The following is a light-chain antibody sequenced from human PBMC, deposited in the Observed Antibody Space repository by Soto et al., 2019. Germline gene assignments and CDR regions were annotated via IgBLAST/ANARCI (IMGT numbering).Light chain of an antibody. V-gene: IGKV3-15*01. CDR1: QRVNSN. CDR2: GAS. Sequence: EIAMTQSPATLSVSPGERATLSCRASQRVNSNLAWYQHKPGQAPRLLIYGASTRATGIPARFSGSGSGTEFTVTISSLQSEDFAVYYCQQYNNWPLTFGGGTKVEIK. CDR3: QQYNNWPLT. J-gene: IGKJ4*01.